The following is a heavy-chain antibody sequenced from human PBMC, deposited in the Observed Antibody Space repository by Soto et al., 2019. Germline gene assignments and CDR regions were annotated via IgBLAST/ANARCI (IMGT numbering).Heavy chain of an antibody. Sequence: ASVKVSCKASGYTFTSYGISWVRQAPGQGLEWMGWISAYNGNTNYAQKLQGRVTMTTSTSTSTAYMELRSLRSDDTAVYYCAREGYCTNGVCYTRDSHYYYYGMDVWGQGTTVTVSS. CDR1: GYTFTSYG. CDR2: ISAYNGNT. J-gene: IGHJ6*02. CDR3: AREGYCTNGVCYTRDSHYYYYGMDV. D-gene: IGHD2-8*01. V-gene: IGHV1-18*01.